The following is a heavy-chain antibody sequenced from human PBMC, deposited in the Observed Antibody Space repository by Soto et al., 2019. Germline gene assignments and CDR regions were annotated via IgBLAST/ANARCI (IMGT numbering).Heavy chain of an antibody. CDR2: ISYDGSNK. CDR3: AKGEDIVLMVYARPESVGEFFPVY. V-gene: IGHV3-30*18. CDR1: GFTFSSYG. J-gene: IGHJ4*02. Sequence: QVQLVESGGGVVQPGRSLRLSCAASGFTFSSYGMHWVRQAPGKGLEWVAVISYDGSNKYYADSVKGRFTISRDNSKNTLYLQMNSLRAEDTAVYYCAKGEDIVLMVYARPESVGEFFPVYWGQGTLVTVSS. D-gene: IGHD2-8*01.